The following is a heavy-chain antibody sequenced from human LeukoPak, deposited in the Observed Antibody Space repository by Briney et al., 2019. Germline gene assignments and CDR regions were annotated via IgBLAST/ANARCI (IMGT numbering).Heavy chain of an antibody. CDR2: IYYSGST. CDR3: ARIIAARLIRRLAPVAIDY. D-gene: IGHD6-6*01. J-gene: IGHJ4*02. V-gene: IGHV4-39*01. Sequence: SETPSLTCTVSGGSISSSSYYWGWIRQPPGKGLEWIGSIYYSGSTYYNPSLKSRVTISVDTSKNQFSLKLSSVTAADTAVYYCARIIAARLIRRLAPVAIDYWGQGTLVTVSS. CDR1: GGSISSSSYY.